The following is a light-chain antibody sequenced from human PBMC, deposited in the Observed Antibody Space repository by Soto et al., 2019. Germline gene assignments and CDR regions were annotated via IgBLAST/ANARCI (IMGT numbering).Light chain of an antibody. V-gene: IGKV3-11*01. CDR1: QSVRSY. J-gene: IGKJ1*01. CDR2: DAS. Sequence: THAPGPRSLSPGERATLAWRARQSVRSYLAWYQQTPAQAHRLLNYDASIRATGIPARFSGSGCGADFTPTISRLEPEDFAVYYWQECSNWPTFAQGTKVDIK. CDR3: QECSNWPT.